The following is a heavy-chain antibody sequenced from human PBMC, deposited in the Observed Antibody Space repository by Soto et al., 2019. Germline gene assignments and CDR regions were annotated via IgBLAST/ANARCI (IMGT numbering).Heavy chain of an antibody. Sequence: SLRLSCAASGFTFDDYTMHWVRQTPGKGLEWVSSISWSGNNVDYRDSVKGRFTISRDNAKNSLYLHMNSLRVEDTALYYCARDEDDYGSGSYFFNWFDPWGQGTLVTVSS. D-gene: IGHD3-10*01. V-gene: IGHV3-9*01. CDR2: ISWSGNNV. CDR1: GFTFDDYT. CDR3: ARDEDDYGSGSYFFNWFDP. J-gene: IGHJ5*02.